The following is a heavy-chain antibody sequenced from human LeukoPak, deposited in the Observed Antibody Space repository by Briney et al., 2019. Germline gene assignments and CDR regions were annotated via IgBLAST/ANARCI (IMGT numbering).Heavy chain of an antibody. CDR3: ARDLYTKTLNSGWFDP. CDR1: GGSISSYY. J-gene: IGHJ5*02. V-gene: IGHV4-59*01. Sequence: PSETLSLTCTVSGGSISSYYWSWIRQPPGKGLEWIGYIYYSGSTNYNPSLKSRVTISVDTSKNQFSLKLSSVTAADTAVYHCARDLYTKTLNSGWFDPWGQGTLVTVSS. D-gene: IGHD3-16*01. CDR2: IYYSGST.